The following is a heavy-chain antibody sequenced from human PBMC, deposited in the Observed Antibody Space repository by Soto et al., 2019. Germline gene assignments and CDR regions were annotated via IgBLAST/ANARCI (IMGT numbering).Heavy chain of an antibody. J-gene: IGHJ6*02. V-gene: IGHV3-30-3*01. Sequence: GGSLRLSCAASGFTFSSYAMHWVRQAPGKGLEWVAVISYDGSNKYYADSVKGRFTISRDNSKNTLYLQMNSLRAEDTAVYYCARDPYYYDSSGPAGDYYYYGMDVWGQGTTVTVSS. CDR2: ISYDGSNK. CDR3: ARDPYYYDSSGPAGDYYYYGMDV. D-gene: IGHD3-22*01. CDR1: GFTFSSYA.